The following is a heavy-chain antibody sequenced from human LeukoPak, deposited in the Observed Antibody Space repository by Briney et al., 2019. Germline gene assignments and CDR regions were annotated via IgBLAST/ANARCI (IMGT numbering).Heavy chain of an antibody. CDR2: ISGSSGNT. Sequence: WGSLRLSCAASRFAFSSYAMTWVRQVPGKGLEWVSTISGSSGNTYYADSVKGRFTISRDSSKNTLYLQMNSLRAEDTAVYFCARDLSEYGWFGELYYWGQGTLVTVSS. CDR1: RFAFSSYA. D-gene: IGHD3-10*01. CDR3: ARDLSEYGWFGELYY. V-gene: IGHV3-23*01. J-gene: IGHJ4*02.